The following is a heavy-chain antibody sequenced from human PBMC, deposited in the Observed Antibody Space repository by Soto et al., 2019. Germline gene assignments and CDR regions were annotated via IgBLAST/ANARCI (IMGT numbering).Heavy chain of an antibody. D-gene: IGHD3-9*01. V-gene: IGHV1-18*01. Sequence: QVQLVQSGAEVEKPGASVKVSCKASGYNFATYGISWVRRAPGQGLEWMGWINPANGNTNYAQKFRARTTLNSETYTNTVYMDLRSLRLDDGAVYFCARTPLLPERGLDSWGQGTLVSVSS. CDR2: INPANGNT. CDR3: ARTPLLPERGLDS. J-gene: IGHJ5*01. CDR1: GYNFATYG.